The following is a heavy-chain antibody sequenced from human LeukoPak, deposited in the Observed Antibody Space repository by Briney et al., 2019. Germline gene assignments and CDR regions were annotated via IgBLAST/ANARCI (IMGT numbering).Heavy chain of an antibody. Sequence: VASVKVSCKASGYTFTSYGISWVRQAPGQGLEWMGWISAYNGNTNYAQKLQGRVTMTTDTSTSTAYMELRSLRSDDTAVYYCARDGTKQLVPWFDPWGQGTLVTVSS. CDR1: GYTFTSYG. V-gene: IGHV1-18*01. D-gene: IGHD6-13*01. J-gene: IGHJ5*02. CDR2: ISAYNGNT. CDR3: ARDGTKQLVPWFDP.